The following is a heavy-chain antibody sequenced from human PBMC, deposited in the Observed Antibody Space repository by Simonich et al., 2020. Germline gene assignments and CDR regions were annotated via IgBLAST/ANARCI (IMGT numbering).Heavy chain of an antibody. Sequence: QVQLVESGGGVVQPGRSLRLSCAASGFTFSSYGMHWVRNAQGKGREWVEVIWYDGSNKYYADSVKGRFTITRDNSKNTLYLQMNSLRAEDTAVYYCARGGPTIVATIGDYFDYWGQGTLVTVSS. CDR2: IWYDGSNK. V-gene: IGHV3-33*01. CDR3: ARGGPTIVATIGDYFDY. CDR1: GFTFSSYG. J-gene: IGHJ4*02. D-gene: IGHD5-12*01.